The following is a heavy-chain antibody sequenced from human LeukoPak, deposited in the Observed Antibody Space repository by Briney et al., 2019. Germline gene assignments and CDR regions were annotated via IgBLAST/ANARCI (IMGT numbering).Heavy chain of an antibody. CDR3: RAKWERIDY. V-gene: IGHV4-34*08. Sequence: GSLRLSCAASGFTFSSYAMSWIRQPPGKGLEWIGEINHSGGTNYNPSLKSRVTISVDTSKNQFSLKLSSVTAADTAVYYCRAKWERIDYWGQGTLVTVSS. J-gene: IGHJ4*02. CDR1: GFTFSSYA. D-gene: IGHD1-26*01. CDR2: INHSGGT.